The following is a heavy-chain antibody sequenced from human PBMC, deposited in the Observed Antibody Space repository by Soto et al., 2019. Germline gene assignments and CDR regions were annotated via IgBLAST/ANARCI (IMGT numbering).Heavy chain of an antibody. CDR2: IYWDDDK. CDR1: RVSLSPTGVV. CDR3: AHRRSKRFDL. D-gene: IGHD1-1*01. J-gene: IGHJ5*02. Sequence: SGATLVNPTQTRTLTCTFSRVSLSPTGVVGGWIRQPPGTSLEWLVLIYWDDDKRHSPSLKNRPTITKDTSKNHVVLTMTNMDPVDTATYYCAHRRSKRFDLWGQGTLVTVSS. V-gene: IGHV2-5*02.